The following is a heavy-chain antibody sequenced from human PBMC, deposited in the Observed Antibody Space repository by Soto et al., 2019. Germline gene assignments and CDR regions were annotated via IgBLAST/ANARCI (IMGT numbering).Heavy chain of an antibody. V-gene: IGHV1-69*13. CDR2: TIPIFGTA. CDR1: GGTFSSYA. D-gene: IGHD5-18*01. Sequence: SVKVSCKASGGTFSSYAISWVRQAPGQGLEWMGGTIPIFGTANYAQKFQGRVTITAGESTSTAYMELSSLRSEDTAVYYCAREAAMAHFDYWGQGTLVTVSS. J-gene: IGHJ4*02. CDR3: AREAAMAHFDY.